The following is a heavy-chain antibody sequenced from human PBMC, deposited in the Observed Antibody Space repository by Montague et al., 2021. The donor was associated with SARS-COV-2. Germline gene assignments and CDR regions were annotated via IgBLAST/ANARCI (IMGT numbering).Heavy chain of an antibody. CDR1: GFTFSNSW. D-gene: IGHD3-16*01. CDR3: TTTPTFRPPYYYYGMDV. Sequence: SLRLSCAASGFTFSNSWMSWVRQAPGKGLEWVGRIKSKTNGGPTDYAAPVKGRFTISRDDFKNTLYLQMNSLKIEDTAVYFCTTTPTFRPPYYYYGMDVWGQGTTVTVSS. CDR2: IKSKTNGGPT. V-gene: IGHV3-15*01. J-gene: IGHJ6*02.